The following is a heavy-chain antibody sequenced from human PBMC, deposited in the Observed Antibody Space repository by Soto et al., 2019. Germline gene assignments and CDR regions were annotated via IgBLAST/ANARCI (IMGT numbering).Heavy chain of an antibody. D-gene: IGHD4-17*01. CDR3: ARVALGYDYADV. CDR2: INPSGDGT. CDR1: GYTFNAFY. V-gene: IGHV1-46*02. Sequence: ASVKVSCKAFGYTFNAFYMHWVRQAPGQGLEWVGVINPSGDGTSYAQKFQGRVTMPRDTPPSTVYMELSSLRSEDPAVYYCARVALGYDYADVWGQGTTVTVSS. J-gene: IGHJ6*02.